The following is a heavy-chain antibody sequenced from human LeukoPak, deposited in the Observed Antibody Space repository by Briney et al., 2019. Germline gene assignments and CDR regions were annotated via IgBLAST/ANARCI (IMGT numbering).Heavy chain of an antibody. Sequence: GGSLRLSCAASGFTFSSYWMTWVRQAPGKGLEWVANIKQDGSEKYYVDSVKGRFTISRDNAKNSLDLQMNSLGDEDTAVYYCARVQTAAGDYWGRGTLVTVSS. CDR3: ARVQTAAGDY. CDR2: IKQDGSEK. J-gene: IGHJ4*02. V-gene: IGHV3-7*01. CDR1: GFTFSSYW. D-gene: IGHD6-13*01.